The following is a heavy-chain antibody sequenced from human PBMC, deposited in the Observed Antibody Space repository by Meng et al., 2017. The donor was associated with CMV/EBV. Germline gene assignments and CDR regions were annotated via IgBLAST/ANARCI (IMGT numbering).Heavy chain of an antibody. CDR3: AKDNVERAVAGNFDY. CDR1: GFTFSSYG. J-gene: IGHJ4*02. V-gene: IGHV3-30*18. Sequence: GFTFSSYGMHWVRQAPGKGLEWVAVISYDGSNKYYADSVKGRFTISRDNSKNTLYLQMNSLRAEDTAVYYCAKDNVERAVAGNFDYWGQGTLVTVSS. CDR2: ISYDGSNK. D-gene: IGHD6-19*01.